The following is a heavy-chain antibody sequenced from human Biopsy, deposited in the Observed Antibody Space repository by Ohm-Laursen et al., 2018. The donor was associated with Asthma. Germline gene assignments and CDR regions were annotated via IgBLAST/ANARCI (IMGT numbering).Heavy chain of an antibody. J-gene: IGHJ6*02. CDR3: ARAVDYSHYYGIDV. V-gene: IGHV1-18*01. CDR1: GYTFNSAG. D-gene: IGHD3-10*01. CDR2: ISVYNGNT. Sequence: ASVKVSCKPSGYTFNSAGITWVRQAPGQGLEWMGWISVYNGNTRVAQKLQDRVTMITDTSTSTAYMELRSLRSDDTAVYFCARAVDYSHYYGIDVWGQGTTVTVS.